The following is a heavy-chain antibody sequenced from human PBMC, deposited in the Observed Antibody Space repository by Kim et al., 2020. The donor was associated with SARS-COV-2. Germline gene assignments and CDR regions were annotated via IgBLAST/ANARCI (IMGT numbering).Heavy chain of an antibody. CDR3: AGSDYGFRDFDY. Sequence: GGSLRLSCSASGFSFSDHYMDWVRQAPGKGLEWVARIRNKVNSYTTEYAASVRGRFTVSRDDSTNSLFLQMNSLKTEDTAVYYCAGSDYGFRDFDYWGQGTLVTVSS. CDR1: GFSFSDHY. D-gene: IGHD4-17*01. CDR2: IRNKVNSYTT. V-gene: IGHV3-72*01. J-gene: IGHJ4*02.